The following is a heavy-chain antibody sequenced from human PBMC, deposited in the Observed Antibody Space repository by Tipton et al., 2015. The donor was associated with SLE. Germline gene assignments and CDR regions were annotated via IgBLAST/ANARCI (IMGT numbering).Heavy chain of an antibody. Sequence: SLRLSCAASGFTFSSYAMHWVRQAPGKGLEWVAVISYDGSNKYYADSVKGRFTISRDNSKNTLYLQMNSLRAEDTAVYYCARDHDQGQMVVTLDYWGQGTLVTVSS. D-gene: IGHD2-21*02. V-gene: IGHV3-30-3*01. CDR2: ISYDGSNK. CDR3: ARDHDQGQMVVTLDY. J-gene: IGHJ4*02. CDR1: GFTFSSYA.